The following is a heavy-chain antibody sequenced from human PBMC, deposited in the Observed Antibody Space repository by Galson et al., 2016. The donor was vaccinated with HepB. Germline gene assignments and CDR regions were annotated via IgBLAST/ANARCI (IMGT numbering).Heavy chain of an antibody. V-gene: IGHV3-23*01. CDR2: ISADGERT. CDR1: GFSFYAYS. D-gene: IGHD2/OR15-2a*01. J-gene: IGHJ4*02. CDR3: AKGTSGNSGPTLDY. Sequence: SLRLSCAASGFSFYAYSVTWVRQAPGKGLEWLAAISADGERTFYADSVKGRFTISRDNSKNTAFLQLSSLRDDDTAEYFCAKGTSGNSGPTLDYWGQGNLVTVSS.